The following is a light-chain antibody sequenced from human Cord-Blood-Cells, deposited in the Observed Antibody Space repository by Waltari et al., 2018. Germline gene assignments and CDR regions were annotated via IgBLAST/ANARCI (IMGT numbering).Light chain of an antibody. J-gene: IGKJ2*01. Sequence: DIQMTPSPSSLSASVGDRVTITCRASQSISSYLNWYQQKPGKAPKLLIYAESSLQSGVPSRFSGSGSGTDFTLTIISLQPEDFATYYCQQSYSTLYTFGQGTKLEIK. CDR1: QSISSY. CDR2: AES. CDR3: QQSYSTLYT. V-gene: IGKV1-39*01.